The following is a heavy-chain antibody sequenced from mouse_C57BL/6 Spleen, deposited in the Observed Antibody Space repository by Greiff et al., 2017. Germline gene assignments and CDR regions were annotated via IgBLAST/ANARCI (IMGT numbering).Heavy chain of an antibody. V-gene: IGHV1-15*01. Sequence: VKLQESGAELVRPGASVTLSCKASGYTFTDYEMHWVKQTPVHGLEWIGAIDPETGGTAYNQKFKGKAILTADKSSSTAYMELRSLTSEDSAVYYCSSFWFAYWGQGTLVTVSA. CDR3: SSFWFAY. CDR1: GYTFTDYE. D-gene: IGHD1-1*01. CDR2: IDPETGGT. J-gene: IGHJ3*01.